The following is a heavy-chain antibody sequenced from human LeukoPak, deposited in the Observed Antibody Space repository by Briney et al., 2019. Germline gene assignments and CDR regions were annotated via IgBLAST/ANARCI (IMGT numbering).Heavy chain of an antibody. CDR3: AREGNYYDSSGYYSIDDY. Sequence: PGGSLRLSCAASGFTFSNYSVNWVRQAPGKGLEWVSSINGDGRNIYYADSVKGRFTISRDNAKNSLYLQMNSLRAEDTAVYYCAREGNYYDSSGYYSIDDYWGQGTLVTVSS. D-gene: IGHD3-22*01. V-gene: IGHV3-21*01. CDR1: GFTFSNYS. J-gene: IGHJ4*02. CDR2: INGDGRNI.